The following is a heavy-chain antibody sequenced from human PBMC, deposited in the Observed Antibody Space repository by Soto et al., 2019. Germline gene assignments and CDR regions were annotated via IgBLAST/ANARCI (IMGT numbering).Heavy chain of an antibody. V-gene: IGHV3-33*01. CDR3: AREDDYGDYARMDY. CDR2: IWYDGSNK. J-gene: IGHJ4*02. CDR1: GFTFSSYG. D-gene: IGHD4-17*01. Sequence: QVQLVESGGGVVQPGRSLRLSCAASGFTFSSYGMHWVRQAPGKGLEWVAVIWYDGSNKYYADSVKGRFTISRDNSKNTLYLQMNSLRAEDTAVYYCAREDDYGDYARMDYWGPGTLVTVSS.